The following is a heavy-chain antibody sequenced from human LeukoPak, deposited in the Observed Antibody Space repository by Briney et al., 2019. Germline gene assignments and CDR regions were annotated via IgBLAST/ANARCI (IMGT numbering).Heavy chain of an antibody. J-gene: IGHJ6*03. CDR2: ISSSSRST. D-gene: IGHD1-26*01. V-gene: IGHV3-48*04. Sequence: GGSLRLSCAASGFTFSTYSMTWVRQAPGKGLEWVSYISSSSRSTYYADSVKGRFTISRDNAKNSLYLQMNSLRAEDTAVYYCARVVVAGNHYYMDVWGKGTTVTVSS. CDR3: ARVVVAGNHYYMDV. CDR1: GFTFSTYS.